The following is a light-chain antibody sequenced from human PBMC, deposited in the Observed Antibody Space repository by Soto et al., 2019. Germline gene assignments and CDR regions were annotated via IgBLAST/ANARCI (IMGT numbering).Light chain of an antibody. J-gene: IGKJ5*01. CDR2: GAS. CDR1: QSVSSSY. Sequence: EMVLTQSPGTLSLSPGERATLSCRASQSVSSSYLAWYQQKPGQAPRLLIYGASSRATGIPDRFSGSGSGTDFTLTISRLEAEDFAGYYCQQYGSSLSITFGQGTRLEIK. V-gene: IGKV3-20*01. CDR3: QQYGSSLSIT.